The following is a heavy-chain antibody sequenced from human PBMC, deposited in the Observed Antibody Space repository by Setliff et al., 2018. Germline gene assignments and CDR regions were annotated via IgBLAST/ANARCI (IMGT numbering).Heavy chain of an antibody. V-gene: IGHV4-39*07. CDR2: IYYSGST. CDR1: GGSISSSSYY. Sequence: SETLSLTCTVSGGSISSSSYYWGWIRQPPGKGLEWIGSIYYSGSTYYNPSLKSRVTISVDTSKNQFSLKLSSVTAADTAVYYCARQPEGGYYDSSGYYGMAPYYFDCWGQGTLVTVSS. J-gene: IGHJ4*02. D-gene: IGHD3-22*01. CDR3: ARQPEGGYYDSSGYYGMAPYYFDC.